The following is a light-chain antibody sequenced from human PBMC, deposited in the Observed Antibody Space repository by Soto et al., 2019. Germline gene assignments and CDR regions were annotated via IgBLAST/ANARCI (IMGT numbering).Light chain of an antibody. CDR2: GAS. CDR1: EDISNY. J-gene: IGKJ1*01. CDR3: QNYSRAPWT. V-gene: IGKV1-27*01. Sequence: DIQMSQSPSSLSASVGDRVIITCRASEDISNYLAWYQQKPGKVPKLLIYGASTLQSGVPSRFSGSGSGTDFTLTISSRQTEDVATYYCQNYSRAPWTFGQGTKVESK.